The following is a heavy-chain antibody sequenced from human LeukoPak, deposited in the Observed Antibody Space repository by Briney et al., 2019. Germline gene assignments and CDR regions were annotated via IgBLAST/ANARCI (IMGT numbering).Heavy chain of an antibody. J-gene: IGHJ4*02. CDR3: ASRPQEVFQGYGDHGLDWVRFDY. CDR1: GGSISSSSYY. V-gene: IGHV4-39*01. D-gene: IGHD4-17*01. Sequence: PSETLSLTCTVSGGSISSSSYYWGWIRQPPGKGLEWIVSIYYSGSTYYNPSLKSRVTISVDTSKNQFSLKLSSVTAADTAVYYCASRPQEVFQGYGDHGLDWVRFDYWGQGTLVTVSS. CDR2: IYYSGST.